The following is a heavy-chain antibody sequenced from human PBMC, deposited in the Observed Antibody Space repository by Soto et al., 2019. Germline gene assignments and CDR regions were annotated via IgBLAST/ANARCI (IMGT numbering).Heavy chain of an antibody. Sequence: QLQLQESGPGLVKPSETLSLTCSVSGGSISSRTHYWGWIRQSPGKHLEWIGSSFYRGSTHYNPSLKTRVTISVDTSKNQVSLNVYSVTAADTALYYCATADGFGVVTPFFEYWGQGILVTVFS. CDR2: SFYRGST. D-gene: IGHD3-3*01. J-gene: IGHJ4*02. CDR1: GGSISSRTHY. CDR3: ATADGFGVVTPFFEY. V-gene: IGHV4-39*01.